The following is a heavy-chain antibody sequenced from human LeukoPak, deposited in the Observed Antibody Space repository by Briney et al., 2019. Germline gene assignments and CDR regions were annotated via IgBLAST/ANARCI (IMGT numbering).Heavy chain of an antibody. Sequence: PGGSLRLSCAASGFTFSSYAMSWVRQAPGKGLEWVSAIGGSGGSTSYADSVKGRFTISRDNSKNTLYLQMNSLRAEDTAVYYCARDRVRIVGATLDYWGQGTLVTVSS. V-gene: IGHV3-23*01. CDR1: GFTFSSYA. CDR2: IGGSGGST. CDR3: ARDRVRIVGATLDY. J-gene: IGHJ4*02. D-gene: IGHD1-26*01.